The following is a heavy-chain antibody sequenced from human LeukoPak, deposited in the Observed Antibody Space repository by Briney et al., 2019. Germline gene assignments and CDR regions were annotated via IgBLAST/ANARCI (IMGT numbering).Heavy chain of an antibody. D-gene: IGHD3-3*01. CDR1: GGSISSYY. CDR3: ARGRTYYDFWSGYPPNWFDP. V-gene: IGHV4-4*07. Sequence: SETLSLTCTVSGGSISSYYWNWIRQPAEKGLEWIGRIYTSGSTNYNPPLKSRVTISVDTSKNQFSLKLSSVTAADTAVYYCARGRTYYDFWSGYPPNWFDPWGQGTLVTVSS. CDR2: IYTSGST. J-gene: IGHJ5*02.